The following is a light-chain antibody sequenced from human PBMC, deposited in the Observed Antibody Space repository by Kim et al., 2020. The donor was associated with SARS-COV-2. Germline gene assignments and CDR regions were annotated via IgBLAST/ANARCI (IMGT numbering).Light chain of an antibody. CDR2: GAS. Sequence: SPGERATLSCRASQSVNSNLAWYQQKPGQAPRLLIYGASTRATGIPARFSGSGSGTDFILTISSLQSEDFAVYYCQQYHNWPRGTSGQGTKVDIK. J-gene: IGKJ1*01. CDR1: QSVNSN. V-gene: IGKV3-15*01. CDR3: QQYHNWPRGT.